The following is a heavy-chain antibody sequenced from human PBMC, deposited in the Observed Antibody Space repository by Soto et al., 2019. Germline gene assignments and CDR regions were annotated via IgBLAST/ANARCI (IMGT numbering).Heavy chain of an antibody. J-gene: IGHJ4*02. V-gene: IGHV5-10-1*01. Sequence: GESLEISFQGSGYIFTTYLITWVRQMPVRGLEWMGRIDPSDSYTNYSPSFQGHVTISADKSTNNAYLEWRSVKASDTAVYYCACPTQVYGARAYDYWGQGTLVTVSS. D-gene: IGHD2-8*01. CDR3: ACPTQVYGARAYDY. CDR1: GYIFTTYL. CDR2: IDPSDSYT.